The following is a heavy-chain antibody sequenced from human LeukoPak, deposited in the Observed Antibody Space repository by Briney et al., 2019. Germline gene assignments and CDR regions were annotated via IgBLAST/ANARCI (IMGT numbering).Heavy chain of an antibody. J-gene: IGHJ4*02. Sequence: PGRSLRLSCAASGFTFSSYGMHWVRQAPGKGLEWVAVILYDGSNKYYADSVKGRFTISRDNSKNTLYLQMNSLRAEDTAVYYCARDTYYGSGSYYQGYWGQGTLVTVSS. V-gene: IGHV3-33*05. CDR3: ARDTYYGSGSYYQGY. CDR1: GFTFSSYG. CDR2: ILYDGSNK. D-gene: IGHD3-10*01.